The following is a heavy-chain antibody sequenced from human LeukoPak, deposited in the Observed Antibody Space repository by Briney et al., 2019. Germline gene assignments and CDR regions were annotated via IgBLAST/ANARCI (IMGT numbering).Heavy chain of an antibody. CDR2: INPTGTST. V-gene: IGHV1-46*01. CDR1: GYTFTGYY. J-gene: IGHJ4*02. Sequence: GASVKVSCKASGYTFTGYYMHWVRQAPGQGLEWVGVINPTGTSTLYAQNFQGRVTLTRDMSTTTDYMELSRLRSDDTAVYYCARDRANTYYYDSSGPLGRWGQGTLVTVSS. CDR3: ARDRANTYYYDSSGPLGR. D-gene: IGHD3-22*01.